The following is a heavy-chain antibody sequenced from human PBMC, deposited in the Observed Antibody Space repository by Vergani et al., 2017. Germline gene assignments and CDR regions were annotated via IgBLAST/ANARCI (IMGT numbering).Heavy chain of an antibody. CDR3: ARESGLYSNKTTKKYYYYGMDV. Sequence: QVQLVQSGAEVKKPGASAKVSCKASGYTFTSYDINWVRQATGQGLEWMGWMNPNSGNTGYAQKFQGRVTMTRDTSISTAYMELSRLRSDDTAVYYCARESGLYSNKTTKKYYYYGMDVWGQGTTVTVSS. J-gene: IGHJ6*02. V-gene: IGHV1-8*01. CDR2: MNPNSGNT. CDR1: GYTFTSYD. D-gene: IGHD4-11*01.